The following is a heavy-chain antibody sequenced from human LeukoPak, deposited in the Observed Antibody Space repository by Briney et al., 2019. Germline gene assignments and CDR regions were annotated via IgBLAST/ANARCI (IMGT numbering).Heavy chain of an antibody. CDR2: INPSGGST. CDR1: GYTFTSYY. J-gene: IGHJ5*02. V-gene: IGHV1-46*01. CDR3: ARDHPIGAEGFDP. Sequence: GASVKVSCKASGYTFTSYYMHWVRQAPGQGLEWMGIINPSGGSTSYAQKFQGRVTMTRDTSTSTVYMELSSLRSKDTAVYYCARDHPIGAEGFDPWGQGTLVTVSS. D-gene: IGHD4/OR15-4a*01.